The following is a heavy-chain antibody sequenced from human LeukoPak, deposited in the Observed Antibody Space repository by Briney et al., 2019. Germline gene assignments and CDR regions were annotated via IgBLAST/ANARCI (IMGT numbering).Heavy chain of an antibody. CDR2: IYYSGST. V-gene: IGHV4-61*01. CDR1: GGSVSSGSYY. D-gene: IGHD1-26*01. CDR3: AFSGAKVSSYYYGMDV. Sequence: SETLSLTCTVSGGSVSSGSYYWRWIRQPPGKGLEWIGYIYYSGSTNYNPSLKSRVTISVDTSKNQFSLKLSSVTAADTAVYYCAFSGAKVSSYYYGMDVWGQGTTVTVSS. J-gene: IGHJ6*02.